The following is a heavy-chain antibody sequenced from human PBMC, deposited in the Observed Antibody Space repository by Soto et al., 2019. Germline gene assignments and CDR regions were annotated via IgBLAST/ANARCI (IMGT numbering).Heavy chain of an antibody. J-gene: IGHJ4*02. Sequence: LVESGGGLVQPGGSLRLSCAASGFTVSNNYMSWVRQAPGKGLEWVSLIYSGGSTHYADSVKGRFTISRDNSKNTLYLQMSSLRVEDTAVYYCAGYSHKGDWGQRTLVTVSS. CDR1: GFTVSNNY. V-gene: IGHV3-66*01. D-gene: IGHD1-26*01. CDR2: IYSGGST. CDR3: AGYSHKGD.